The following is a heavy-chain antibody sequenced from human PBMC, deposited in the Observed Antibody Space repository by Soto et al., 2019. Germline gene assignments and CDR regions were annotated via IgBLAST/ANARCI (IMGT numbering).Heavy chain of an antibody. CDR3: AKDGVYTATVTVPDYYGMDV. CDR1: GFTFSSYA. Sequence: EVQLLESGGGLVQPGGSLRLSCAASGFTFSSYAMSWVRQAPGKGLEWVSAISGSGGSTYYADSVKGRFTISRDNSKNTLYLQMNSRRAEDTAVYYCAKDGVYTATVTVPDYYGMDVWGQGTTVTVSS. CDR2: ISGSGGST. J-gene: IGHJ6*02. D-gene: IGHD5-18*01. V-gene: IGHV3-23*01.